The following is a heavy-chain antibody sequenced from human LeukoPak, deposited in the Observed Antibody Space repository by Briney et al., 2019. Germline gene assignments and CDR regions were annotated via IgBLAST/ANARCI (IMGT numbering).Heavy chain of an antibody. V-gene: IGHV4-34*01. CDR3: ARVYAYCSSTSCYGNYMDV. CDR2: INHSGST. CDR1: GGSFSGYY. D-gene: IGHD2-2*01. Sequence: PSETLSLTCTVYGGSFSGYYWSWIRQPPGKGLEWIGEINHSGSTNYNPSLKSRVTISVDTSKNQFSLKLSSVTAADTAVYYCARVYAYCSSTSCYGNYMDVWGKGTTVTVSS. J-gene: IGHJ6*03.